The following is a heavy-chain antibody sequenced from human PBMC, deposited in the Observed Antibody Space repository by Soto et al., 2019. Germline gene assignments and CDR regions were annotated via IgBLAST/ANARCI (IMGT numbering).Heavy chain of an antibody. V-gene: IGHV3-53*01. D-gene: IGHD6-25*01. CDR3: ARETNRLEAFDI. CDR2: IYSGGST. Sequence: RIARAACRFSVCSNDMAGLCQKQVKGLEWVSVIYSGGSTYYTESVKGRFTISRDNSNNTLYLQINSLRAEEKALYYCARETNRLEAFDICAEPTIGTVSS. CDR1: RFSVCSND. J-gene: IGHJ3*02.